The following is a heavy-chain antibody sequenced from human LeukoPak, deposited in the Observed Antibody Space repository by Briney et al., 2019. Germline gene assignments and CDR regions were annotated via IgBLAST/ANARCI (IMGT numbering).Heavy chain of an antibody. CDR2: INPNSGGT. D-gene: IGHD6-13*01. Sequence: ASVKVSCKASGYTFTGYYMHWVRQAPRQGLEWMGWINPNSGGTNYAQKFQGRVTMTRDTSISTAYMELSRLRSDDTAVYYCVRDSSSWYLWFDPWGQGTLVTVSS. CDR1: GYTFTGYY. V-gene: IGHV1-2*02. J-gene: IGHJ5*02. CDR3: VRDSSSWYLWFDP.